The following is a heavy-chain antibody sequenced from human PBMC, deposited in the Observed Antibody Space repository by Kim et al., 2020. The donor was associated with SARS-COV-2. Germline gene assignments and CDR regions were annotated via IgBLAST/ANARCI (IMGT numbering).Heavy chain of an antibody. J-gene: IGHJ4*02. CDR1: GGSLIGYY. CDR3: ASALASIGFYH. CDR2: VTNGGST. Sequence: SETLSLTCSVSGGSLIGYYWAWIRLTPGKGLERIGVVTNGGSTNSSPSPKVRVSISAAMSTSQFPLTLAPVTAADTAAYFCASALASIGFYHCGLGTLV. V-gene: IGHV4-34*01. D-gene: IGHD2-15*01.